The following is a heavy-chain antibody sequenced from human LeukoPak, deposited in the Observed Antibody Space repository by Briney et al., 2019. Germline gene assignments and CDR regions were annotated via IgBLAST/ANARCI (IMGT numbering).Heavy chain of an antibody. D-gene: IGHD6-19*01. CDR1: GYSISSGYY. Sequence: SETLSLTCTVSGYSISSGYYWGWIRQPPGKGLEWIGSIYHSGSTYYNPSLKSRVTISVDTSKNQFSLKLSSVTAADTAVYYCARIIAVAGFFDYWGQGTLDTVSS. CDR2: IYHSGST. J-gene: IGHJ4*02. CDR3: ARIIAVAGFFDY. V-gene: IGHV4-38-2*02.